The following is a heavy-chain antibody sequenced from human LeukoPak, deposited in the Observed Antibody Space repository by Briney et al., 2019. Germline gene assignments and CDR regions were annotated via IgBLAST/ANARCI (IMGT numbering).Heavy chain of an antibody. D-gene: IGHD3-22*01. CDR1: GYTFTSYD. CDR2: MNPNSGNT. V-gene: IGHV1-8*01. J-gene: IGHJ4*02. CDR3: ARGYYDSSGYSPFDY. Sequence: ASVKVPCKASGYTFTSYDINWVRQATGQGLEWMGWMNPNSGNTGYAQKFQGRVTMTRNTSISTAYMELGSLRSEDTAVYYCARGYYDSSGYSPFDYWGQGTLVTVSS.